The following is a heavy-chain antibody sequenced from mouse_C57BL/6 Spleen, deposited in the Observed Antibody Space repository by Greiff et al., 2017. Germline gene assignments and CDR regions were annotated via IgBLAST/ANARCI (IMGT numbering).Heavy chain of an antibody. V-gene: IGHV1-64*01. J-gene: IGHJ2*01. CDR2: IHPYSGST. Sequence: QVQLQQSGAELVKPGASVKLSCKASGYSFTSYFMHWVMQRPGQGLEWIGLIHPYSGSTFYNEKFKSKATLTVDKSSSTAYMQLCSLASEDSAVYYCGGFDYWSQGTTLTVSS. CDR1: GYSFTSYF. CDR3: GGFDY.